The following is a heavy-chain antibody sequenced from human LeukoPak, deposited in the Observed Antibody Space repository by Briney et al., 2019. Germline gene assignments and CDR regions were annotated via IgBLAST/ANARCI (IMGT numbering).Heavy chain of an antibody. Sequence: KPSETLSLTCTVSGGSISSHYWSWIRQPPGKGLEWIGCIYYSGSTNYNPSLKSRVTISVDTSKNQFSLKLSSVTAADTAVYYCARHSTRVGYFDYWGQGTLVTVSS. CDR3: ARHSTRVGYFDY. CDR1: GGSISSHY. D-gene: IGHD1-26*01. CDR2: IYYSGST. J-gene: IGHJ4*02. V-gene: IGHV4-59*08.